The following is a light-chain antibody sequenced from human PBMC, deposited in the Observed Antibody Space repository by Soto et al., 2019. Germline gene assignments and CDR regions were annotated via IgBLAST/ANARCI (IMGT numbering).Light chain of an antibody. J-gene: IGKJ1*01. CDR1: QGISSY. Sequence: DIQLTQSPSFLSASVGDRVTITCRASQGISSYLAWYQQKPGKAPKLLIYAASTLQIGVPSRFSGSGSGTEFTLTISSLQPEDFATYYCQHLNNYPWTFGQGTKVEIK. CDR3: QHLNNYPWT. V-gene: IGKV1-9*01. CDR2: AAS.